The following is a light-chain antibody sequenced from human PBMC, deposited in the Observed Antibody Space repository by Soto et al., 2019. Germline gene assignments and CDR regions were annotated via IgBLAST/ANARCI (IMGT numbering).Light chain of an antibody. V-gene: IGKV3-11*01. CDR1: QSVSSY. CDR2: DAS. Sequence: EIVLTQSPATLSLSPGERATLSCRASQSVSSYLAWYQQKPGQAPRLLIYDASNRTTGIPARFSGSGSGTDFTLTISSLEPEDFAVYYCQQRSNWPPLTVGGGTKVELK. J-gene: IGKJ4*01. CDR3: QQRSNWPPLT.